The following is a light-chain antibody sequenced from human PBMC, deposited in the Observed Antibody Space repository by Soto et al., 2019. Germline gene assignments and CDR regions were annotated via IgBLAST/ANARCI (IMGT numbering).Light chain of an antibody. CDR3: CSYAGSFTWV. Sequence: QSALTQPRSLSGSPGQSVTISCTGTTGDVGTYNFVSWYQHHPGKAPKLMIYDASKRPSGVPDRFSASKSGNTASLTISGLQAEDEADYYCCSYAGSFTWVFGGGTQLTVL. V-gene: IGLV2-11*01. CDR2: DAS. CDR1: TGDVGTYNF. J-gene: IGLJ7*01.